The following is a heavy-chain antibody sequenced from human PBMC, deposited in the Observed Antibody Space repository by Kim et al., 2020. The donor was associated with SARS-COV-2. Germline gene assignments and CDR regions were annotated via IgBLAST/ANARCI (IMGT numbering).Heavy chain of an antibody. CDR3: TTLYYDSSGYYQDDY. J-gene: IGHJ4*02. CDR1: GFTFSNAW. Sequence: GGSLRLSCAASGFTFSNAWMSWVRQAPGKGLEWVGRIKSKTDGGTTDYAAPVKGRFTISRDDSKNTLYLQMNSLKTEDTAVYYCTTLYYDSSGYYQDDYCGQGTLVTVSS. D-gene: IGHD3-22*01. CDR2: IKSKTDGGTT. V-gene: IGHV3-15*01.